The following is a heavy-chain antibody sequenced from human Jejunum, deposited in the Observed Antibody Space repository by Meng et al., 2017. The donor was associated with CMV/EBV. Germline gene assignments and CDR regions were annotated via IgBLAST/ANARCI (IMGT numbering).Heavy chain of an antibody. CDR3: THRPMTSAYYYFDY. V-gene: IGHV2-5*02. CDR1: GFSLSISGWG. J-gene: IGHJ4*02. CDR2: IYWDDDK. D-gene: IGHD3-22*01. Sequence: QYTVNESGPTPVKPTQTCTLTCTFHGFSLSISGWGVGWIRQPPGKALEWLALIYWDDDKRYSPSLKSRLTITKDTSKNQVVLTMTNMDPVDTATYYCTHRPMTSAYYYFDYWGQGTLVTVSS.